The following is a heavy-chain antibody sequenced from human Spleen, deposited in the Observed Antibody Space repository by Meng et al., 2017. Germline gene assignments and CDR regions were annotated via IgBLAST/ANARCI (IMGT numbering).Heavy chain of an antibody. V-gene: IGHV4-59*11. CDR3: ARYSYGYLNGMDV. CDR2: MYYSGSP. Sequence: SETLSLTCTVSGGSNSGHHWSWIRQPPGKGLECIGYMYYSGSPTYNPSLKSRVTFSVDTSKNQFSLKLSSVTAADTAVYYCARYSYGYLNGMDVWGQGTTVTVSS. CDR1: GGSNSGHH. D-gene: IGHD5-18*01. J-gene: IGHJ6*02.